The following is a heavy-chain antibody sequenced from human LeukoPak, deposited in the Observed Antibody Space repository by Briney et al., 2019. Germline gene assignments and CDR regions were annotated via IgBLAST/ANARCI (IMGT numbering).Heavy chain of an antibody. Sequence: SETLSLTCTVSGGSTSNSNDYWGWIRQPPGKGLEWIGSIYYSGSTSYTPSLKSRVTISVDTSKNEFSLRLSSVTAADTAVYYCARNCSSRGRAFDIWGQGTMVTVSS. V-gene: IGHV4-39*01. CDR2: IYYSGST. CDR3: ARNCSSRGRAFDI. J-gene: IGHJ3*02. D-gene: IGHD2-2*01. CDR1: GGSTSNSNDY.